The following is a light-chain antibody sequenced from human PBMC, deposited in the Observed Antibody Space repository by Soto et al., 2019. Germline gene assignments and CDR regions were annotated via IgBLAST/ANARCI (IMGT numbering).Light chain of an antibody. J-gene: IGLJ3*02. V-gene: IGLV4-69*01. CDR1: SGHSNYA. Sequence: QLVLTQSPSASASLGASVKLTCTLSSGHSNYAIAWHQQQPEKGPRYLMKLNSDGSHSKGDGIPDRFSGFSSGAERYLTISSLQSEDEADYYCQTWGTGIRVFGGGTKLTVL. CDR2: LNSDGSH. CDR3: QTWGTGIRV.